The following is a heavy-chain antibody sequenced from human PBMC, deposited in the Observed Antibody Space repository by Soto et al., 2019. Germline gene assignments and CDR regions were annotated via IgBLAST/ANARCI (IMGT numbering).Heavy chain of an antibody. J-gene: IGHJ4*02. V-gene: IGHV3-9*01. CDR2: ISWNSGSI. Sequence: EVQLVESGGGLVQPGRSLRLSCAASGFTFDDYAMHWVRQAPGKGLEWVSGISWNSGSIGYADSVKGRFTISRDNAKSSLYLQMNCLRAEDTALYYCAKSGRLGEVSLSRFDYWGQGTLVTVSS. CDR3: AKSGRLGEVSLSRFDY. CDR1: GFTFDDYA. D-gene: IGHD3-16*02.